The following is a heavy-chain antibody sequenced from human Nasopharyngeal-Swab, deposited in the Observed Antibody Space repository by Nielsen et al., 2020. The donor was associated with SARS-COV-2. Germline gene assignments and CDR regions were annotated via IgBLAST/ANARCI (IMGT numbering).Heavy chain of an antibody. Sequence: GESLKISCAASGFTFSSYSIHWVRQAPGKGLEWVAVISHDGSNKYYTDSVKGRFTISRDNSKNTLYLQMNSLRAEDTAVYYCARVAPVAGTGFDYWGQGTLVTVSS. CDR3: ARVAPVAGTGFDY. CDR2: ISHDGSNK. J-gene: IGHJ4*02. V-gene: IGHV3-30*04. CDR1: GFTFSSYS. D-gene: IGHD6-19*01.